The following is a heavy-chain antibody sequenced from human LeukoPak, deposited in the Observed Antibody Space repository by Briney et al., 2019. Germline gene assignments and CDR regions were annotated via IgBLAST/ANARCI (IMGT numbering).Heavy chain of an antibody. V-gene: IGHV4-59*08. CDR1: GGSISNYY. D-gene: IGHD2-2*01. CDR2: MYYSGST. J-gene: IGHJ3*02. Sequence: SETLSLTCTVSGGSISNYYWSWIRQSPGKGLEWIGYMYYSGSTNYNPSLESRVTISGDTSKNQFSLNLSSVTAADTAVYYCARSPCTSASCPRRNVFDIWGQGTMITVSS. CDR3: ARSPCTSASCPRRNVFDI.